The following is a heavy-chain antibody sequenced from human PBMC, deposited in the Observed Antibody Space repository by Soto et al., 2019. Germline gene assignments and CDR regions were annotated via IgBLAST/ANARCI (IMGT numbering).Heavy chain of an antibody. CDR3: VKDFRVGYDWTHD. Sequence: EVQLLESGGDLVQPGGSLRLSCAASGFTFSNYAMSWVRQAAGKGLEWVSLIRGGGGPTNYADSVKGRFTVSRDNSNNMLFLQMSSLRADDTAVYYCVKDFRVGYDWTHDWGQGTLVTLSS. V-gene: IGHV3-23*01. J-gene: IGHJ4*02. D-gene: IGHD5-12*01. CDR2: IRGGGGPT. CDR1: GFTFSNYA.